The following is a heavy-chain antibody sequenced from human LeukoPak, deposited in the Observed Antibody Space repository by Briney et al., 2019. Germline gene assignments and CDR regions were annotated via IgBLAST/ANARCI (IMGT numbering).Heavy chain of an antibody. V-gene: IGHV3-74*01. Sequence: GGSLRLSCTASGFTFRNYWMHWVRQAPGKGLVWVSRINTDESVISYADSVKGRFTISRDNAKNTLYLQMSSLRAEDTALYYCAKDLGYTMGEHESWGQGTLVTVSS. CDR3: AKDLGYTMGEHES. CDR2: INTDESVI. D-gene: IGHD3-10*01. J-gene: IGHJ5*02. CDR1: GFTFRNYW.